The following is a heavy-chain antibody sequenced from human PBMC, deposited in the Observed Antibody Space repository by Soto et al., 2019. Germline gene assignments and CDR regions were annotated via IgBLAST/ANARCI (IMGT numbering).Heavy chain of an antibody. D-gene: IGHD6-6*01. J-gene: IGHJ4*02. Sequence: SETLSLTCTVFGGSIRPYYWSWIRQPPGKELEWIGYIYYTGSTNYSPSLKSRVTMSLDTSKNLLSLRLNSVTAADTAVYYCARGSPLSSSFPLDSWGQGSLVTVSS. CDR1: GGSIRPYY. CDR3: ARGSPLSSSFPLDS. CDR2: IYYTGST. V-gene: IGHV4-59*12.